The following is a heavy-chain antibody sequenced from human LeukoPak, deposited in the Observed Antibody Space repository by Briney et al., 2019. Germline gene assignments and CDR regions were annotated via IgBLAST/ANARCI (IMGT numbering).Heavy chain of an antibody. Sequence: GASVKVSCKASGGTFSSYAISWVRQAPRQGLEWMGGIIPIFGTANYAQKFQGRVTITADESTSTAYMELSSLRSEDTAVYYCARGGSGTLGHFDYWGQGTLVTVSS. CDR3: ARGGSGTLGHFDY. CDR1: GGTFSSYA. CDR2: IIPIFGTA. D-gene: IGHD3-10*01. J-gene: IGHJ4*02. V-gene: IGHV1-69*13.